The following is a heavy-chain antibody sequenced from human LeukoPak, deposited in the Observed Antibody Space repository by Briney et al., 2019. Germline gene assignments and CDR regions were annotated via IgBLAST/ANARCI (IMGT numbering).Heavy chain of an antibody. CDR3: ARERGSRGFGGQLDS. D-gene: IGHD3-10*01. J-gene: IGHJ4*02. Sequence: SETLSLTCTVSGDSISSYSWSWIRQPPGEALEWIGYIYDSGSTKYNPSLKSRVPISVDTSKNQFSLRLSSVTAADTAVYFCARERGSRGFGGQLDSWGQGTLVTVSS. V-gene: IGHV4-59*12. CDR2: IYDSGST. CDR1: GDSISSYS.